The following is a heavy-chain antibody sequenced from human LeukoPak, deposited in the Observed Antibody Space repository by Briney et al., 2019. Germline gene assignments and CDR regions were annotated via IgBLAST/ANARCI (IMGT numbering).Heavy chain of an antibody. CDR1: GGSFSGYY. V-gene: IGHV4-34*01. J-gene: IGHJ4*02. CDR3: ARLLDYGDYGDY. D-gene: IGHD4-17*01. Sequence: SETLSLTCAVYGGSFSGYYWSWIRQPPGKGLEWIGEINHSGSTNYNPSLKSRVTISVDTSKNQFSLKLSSVTAADTAVYYCARLLDYGDYGDYWGQGTLVTVSS. CDR2: INHSGST.